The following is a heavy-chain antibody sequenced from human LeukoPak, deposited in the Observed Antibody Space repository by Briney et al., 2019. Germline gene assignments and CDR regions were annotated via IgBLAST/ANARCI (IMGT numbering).Heavy chain of an antibody. J-gene: IGHJ4*02. CDR3: ARTGGGLDPYYFDY. CDR1: GGSISSGDYY. Sequence: SETLSLTCTVSGGSISSGDYYWSWIRQPPGKGLEWIGYIYYSGSTYYNPSLKSRVTISVDTSKNQFSLKLSSVTAADTAVYYCARTGGGLDPYYFDYWGQGTLVTVSS. CDR2: IYYSGST. D-gene: IGHD3-16*01. V-gene: IGHV4-30-4*01.